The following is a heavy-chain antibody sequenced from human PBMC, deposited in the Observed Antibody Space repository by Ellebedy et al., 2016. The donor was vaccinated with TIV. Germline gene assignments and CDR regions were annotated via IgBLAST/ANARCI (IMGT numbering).Heavy chain of an antibody. CDR1: GGSISSGGYY. CDR2: IYYSGNT. D-gene: IGHD1-14*01. CDR3: ASKDHGYWYFDL. V-gene: IGHV4-31*03. J-gene: IGHJ2*01. Sequence: MPSETLSLTCTVSGGSISSGGYYWSWIRQHPGKGLEWIGYIYYSGNTYYNPSLNSRVTISVNTSKNQFSMKLSSVTAADTAVYYCASKDHGYWYFDLWGRGTLVTVSS.